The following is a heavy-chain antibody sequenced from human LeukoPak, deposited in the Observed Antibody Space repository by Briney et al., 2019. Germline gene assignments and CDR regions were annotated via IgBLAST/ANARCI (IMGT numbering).Heavy chain of an antibody. CDR3: ARDTTTRPYYGMDV. CDR2: IIPIFGTA. CDR1: GGTFSSYA. D-gene: IGHD1-14*01. Sequence: SVKVSCKAAGGTFSSYAISWVRQAPGQGLEWMGGIIPIFGTANYEQKFQGRVTITADRSTSTAYMELSSLRSGDTAIYYCARDTTTRPYYGMDVWGKGTTVTVSS. J-gene: IGHJ6*04. V-gene: IGHV1-69*06.